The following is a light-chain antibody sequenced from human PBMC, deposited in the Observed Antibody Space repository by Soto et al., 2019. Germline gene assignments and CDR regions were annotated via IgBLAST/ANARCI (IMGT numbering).Light chain of an antibody. CDR1: QTVRNNY. CDR2: DAS. V-gene: IGKV3-20*01. J-gene: IGKJ3*01. CDR3: QQYNNWPPT. Sequence: EFVLTQSPGTLSLSPRERATLSCRASQTVRNNYLAWYQQKPGQAPRLLIYDASSRATGIPDRFSGGGSGTDFTLTISRLEPEDFAVYYCQQYNNWPPTFGPGTKVDI.